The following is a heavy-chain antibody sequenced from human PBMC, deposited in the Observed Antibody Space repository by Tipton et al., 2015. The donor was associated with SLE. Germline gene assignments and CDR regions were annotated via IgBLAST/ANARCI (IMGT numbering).Heavy chain of an antibody. CDR2: IYYSGST. D-gene: IGHD3-3*01. V-gene: IGHV4-59*11. CDR1: GGSISSHY. J-gene: IGHJ6*03. Sequence: TLSLTCTVSGGSISSHYWSWIRQPPGKGLEWIGYIYYSGSTNYNPSLKSRVTISVDTSKNQFSLKLSSVTAADTAVYYCARGLQYYDFWSGTDNYYMDVWGKGTTVTVSS. CDR3: ARGLQYYDFWSGTDNYYMDV.